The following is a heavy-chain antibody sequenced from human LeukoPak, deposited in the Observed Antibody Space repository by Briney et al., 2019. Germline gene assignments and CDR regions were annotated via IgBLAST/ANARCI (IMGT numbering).Heavy chain of an antibody. CDR2: IYYSGST. V-gene: IGHV4-30-4*01. Sequence: PSETLSLTCTVSGGSISSYYWSWIHQPPGKGLEWIGYIYYSGSTYYNPSLKSRVTISVDTSKNQFSLKLSSVTAADTAVYYCARVSSGFDYWGQGTLVTVSS. CDR3: ARVSSGFDY. D-gene: IGHD3-22*01. J-gene: IGHJ4*02. CDR1: GGSISSYY.